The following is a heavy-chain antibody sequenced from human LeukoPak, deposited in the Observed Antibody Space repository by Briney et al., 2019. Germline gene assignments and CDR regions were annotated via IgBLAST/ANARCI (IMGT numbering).Heavy chain of an antibody. V-gene: IGHV3-72*01. J-gene: IGHJ4*02. CDR2: IRNKANGYTR. Sequence: GGSLRLSCVGSGFIFGDHYMDWVRQAPGKGLEWVGRIRNKANGYTREYAASVKGRFTISRDDSKNSLYLQMNSLQTEDTAVYYCAKMVSRPYWGQGTLVTVSS. CDR1: GFIFGDHY. CDR3: AKMVSRPY. D-gene: IGHD2-8*01.